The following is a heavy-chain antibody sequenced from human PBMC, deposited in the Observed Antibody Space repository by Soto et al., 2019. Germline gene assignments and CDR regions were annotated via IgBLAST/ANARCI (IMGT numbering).Heavy chain of an antibody. V-gene: IGHV4-59*01. CDR3: ARERIAAV. Sequence: SETMSLTCTVSGGSIDNYYGSWIRQPPGKGLEWIGYIYYSGSTNFNPSLKSRLTMSVDTSKNQFSLTLSSVTAADTAVYYCARERIAAVWGQGTTVTVSS. CDR1: GGSIDNYY. D-gene: IGHD6-25*01. J-gene: IGHJ6*02. CDR2: IYYSGST.